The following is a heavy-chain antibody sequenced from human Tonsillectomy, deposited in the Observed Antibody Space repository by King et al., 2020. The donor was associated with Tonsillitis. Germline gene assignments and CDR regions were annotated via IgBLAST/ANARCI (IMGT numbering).Heavy chain of an antibody. D-gene: IGHD3-10*01. V-gene: IGHV3-13*01. CDR3: ARGVDLVRGVVYFDD. CDR2: IGTADDT. Sequence: VPLVESGGGLVQPGGSLRLSCAASGFTFSDYDMHWVRQVAGKGLEWVSAIGTADDTYYPASVEGRFTISRENAKNSLYLQLNSLRAGDSAVYYCARGVDLVRGVVYFDDWGQGTLVTVSS. CDR1: GFTFSDYD. J-gene: IGHJ4*02.